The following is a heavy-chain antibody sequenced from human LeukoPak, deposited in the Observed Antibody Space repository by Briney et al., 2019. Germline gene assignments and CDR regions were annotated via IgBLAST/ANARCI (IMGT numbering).Heavy chain of an antibody. CDR2: IYSGGSA. J-gene: IGHJ6*03. D-gene: IGHD5-18*01. Sequence: GGSLRLSCAASGFSVSGSSLSWVRQAPGKGLDWVSVIYSGGSAYYADSVKGRFTISRDNSKDTVYLEMNSLRGDDTAVYYCARGVGFSYGSFYYYIDVWGKGTTVTISS. CDR3: ARGVGFSYGSFYYYIDV. CDR1: GFSVSGSS. V-gene: IGHV3-66*01.